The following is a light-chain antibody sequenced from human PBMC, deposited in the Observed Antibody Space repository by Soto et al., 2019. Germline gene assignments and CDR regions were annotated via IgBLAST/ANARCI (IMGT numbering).Light chain of an antibody. CDR2: EVS. CDR1: SSDVGAYNY. J-gene: IGLJ2*01. V-gene: IGLV2-8*01. Sequence: QSALTQPPSASGSPGQSVTISCTGTSSDVGAYNYVSWYQQHPGKAPKLMIYEVSKRPSGVPDRFSGSKSGNTASLTVSGLQAEDEDDYYCSSYTPSSTVIFGGGTKVTVL. CDR3: SSYTPSSTVI.